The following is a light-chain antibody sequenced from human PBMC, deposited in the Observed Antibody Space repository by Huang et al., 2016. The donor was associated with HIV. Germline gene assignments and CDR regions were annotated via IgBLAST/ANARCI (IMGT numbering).Light chain of an antibody. Sequence: EIVMTQSPATLSVSPGERATLSCRASQSVSSNLAWYQQKPGQAPRLLIYGASTRATDIPARFSGSGSGTEFTLTISSLQSEDFAGYYCQQYNNWPPFTFGPGTKVDIK. V-gene: IGKV3-15*01. J-gene: IGKJ3*01. CDR3: QQYNNWPPFT. CDR2: GAS. CDR1: QSVSSN.